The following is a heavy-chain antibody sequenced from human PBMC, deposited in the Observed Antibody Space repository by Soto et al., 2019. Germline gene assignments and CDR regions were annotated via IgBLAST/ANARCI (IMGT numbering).Heavy chain of an antibody. CDR2: IIPIFGEE. D-gene: IGHD6-19*01. Sequence: SVKVSCNASGGTFSIYAISCVRQAPGQGLEWMGGIIPIFGEENYAQKFQGSVTITADDSTSTAYMELSSLRSEDTAVYYCAREGKSGWPPFDYWGQGTLVTVS. CDR1: GGTFSIYA. CDR3: AREGKSGWPPFDY. V-gene: IGHV1-69*13. J-gene: IGHJ4*02.